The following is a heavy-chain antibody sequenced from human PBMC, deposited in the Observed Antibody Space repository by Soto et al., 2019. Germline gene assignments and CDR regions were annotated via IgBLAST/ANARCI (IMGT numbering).Heavy chain of an antibody. Sequence: QVQLQQWGAGLLKPSETLSLTCAVYGGSFSGYYWSWIRQPPGKGLEWIGEINHSGSTNYNPSLKSRVTISVDTSKNQFSLKLSSVTAADTAVYYCARRPIAARPGYYYYMDVWGKGTTVTVSS. D-gene: IGHD6-6*01. CDR2: INHSGST. V-gene: IGHV4-34*01. J-gene: IGHJ6*03. CDR3: ARRPIAARPGYYYYMDV. CDR1: GGSFSGYY.